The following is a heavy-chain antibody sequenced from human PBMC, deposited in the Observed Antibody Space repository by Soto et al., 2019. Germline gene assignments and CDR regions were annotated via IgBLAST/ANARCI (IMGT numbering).Heavy chain of an antibody. J-gene: IGHJ4*02. CDR3: ARGFWEIVGATSGFDY. Sequence: SETLSLTCTVSGGSISSYYWSWIRQPPGKGLEWIGYIYYSGSTNYNPSLKSRVTISVDTSKNQFSLKLSSVTAADTAVYYCARGFWEIVGATSGFDYWGQGTLVTVSS. D-gene: IGHD1-26*01. CDR1: GGSISSYY. CDR2: IYYSGST. V-gene: IGHV4-59*01.